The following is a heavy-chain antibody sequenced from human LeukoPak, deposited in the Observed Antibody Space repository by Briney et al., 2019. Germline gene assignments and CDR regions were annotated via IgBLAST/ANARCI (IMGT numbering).Heavy chain of an antibody. V-gene: IGHV3-21*01. CDR2: ISSSSSYI. Sequence: GGSLRLSCAASGFTFSSYSMNWVRQAPGKGLEWVPSISSSSSYIYYADSVKGRFTISRDNAKNSLYLQMNSLRAEDTAVYYCATNPTLQAAFDIWGQGTMVTVSS. CDR1: GFTFSSYS. J-gene: IGHJ3*02. CDR3: ATNPTLQAAFDI. D-gene: IGHD2-15*01.